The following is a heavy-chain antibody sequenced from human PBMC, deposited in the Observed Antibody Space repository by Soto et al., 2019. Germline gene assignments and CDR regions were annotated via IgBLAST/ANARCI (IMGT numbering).Heavy chain of an antibody. Sequence: QVQLVQSGAEVKKPGSSVKVSCKASGGTFSSYAISWVRQAPGQGLEWMGGIIPIFGTANYAQKFQGRVTITADESTSTAYMELSSLRSEDTAVYYCARTYSGSYFGTTDYYYYGMDVWGQGTTVTVAS. J-gene: IGHJ6*02. CDR1: GGTFSSYA. V-gene: IGHV1-69*12. CDR2: IIPIFGTA. D-gene: IGHD1-26*01. CDR3: ARTYSGSYFGTTDYYYYGMDV.